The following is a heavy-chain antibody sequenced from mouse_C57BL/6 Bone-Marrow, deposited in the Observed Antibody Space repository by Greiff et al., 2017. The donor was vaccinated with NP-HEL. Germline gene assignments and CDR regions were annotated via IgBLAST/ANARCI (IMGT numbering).Heavy chain of an antibody. D-gene: IGHD2-5*01. J-gene: IGHJ4*01. CDR2: IDPSDSYT. V-gene: IGHV1-69*01. CDR3: ARDYSNSYYYAMDY. Sequence: VQLQQPGAELVMPGASVKLSCKASGYTFTSYWMHWVKQRPGQGLEWIGEIDPSDSYTNYNQKFKGKSTLTVDKSSSTAYMQLGSLTSEDSAVYYCARDYSNSYYYAMDYWGQGTSVTVSS. CDR1: GYTFTSYW.